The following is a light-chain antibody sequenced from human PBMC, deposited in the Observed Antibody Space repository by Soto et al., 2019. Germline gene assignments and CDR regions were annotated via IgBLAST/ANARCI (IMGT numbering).Light chain of an antibody. V-gene: IGKV3-11*01. J-gene: IGKJ4*01. CDR3: KQRGTWPLT. CDR1: QDINRY. CDR2: DAS. Sequence: EIVLTQSPATLSLSPGERATLSCRASQDINRYLAWYQQRPGQPHRLLIYDASDRASGIQARFSGSGWGTDFTLTISSLESEDFAVYYCKQRGTWPLTFGGGTKVDIK.